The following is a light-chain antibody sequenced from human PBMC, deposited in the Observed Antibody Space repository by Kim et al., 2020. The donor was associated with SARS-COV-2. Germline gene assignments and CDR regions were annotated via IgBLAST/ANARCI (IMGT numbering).Light chain of an antibody. CDR1: QSLTTY. CDR2: DAS. V-gene: IGKV3-11*01. Sequence: LSHVDRATGSCRASQSLTTYLSWYQLKPGQAPRLLIYDASHRATGIPARFSGSWSGTDFTLTINSLEPEDFAIYYCQQRINWPSTFGGGTKVDIK. J-gene: IGKJ4*01. CDR3: QQRINWPST.